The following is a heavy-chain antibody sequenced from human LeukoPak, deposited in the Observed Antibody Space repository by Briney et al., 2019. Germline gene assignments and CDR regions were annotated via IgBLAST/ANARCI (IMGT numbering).Heavy chain of an antibody. J-gene: IGHJ3*02. D-gene: IGHD3-22*01. V-gene: IGHV4-59*01. CDR1: GGSISSYY. Sequence: SETLSLTCTVSGGSISSYYWSWIRQPPGKGLEWIGYIYYSGSTNYNPSLNSRVTISVDTSKNQFSLKLSSVTAADTAVYYCASLYDSYEDDAFDIWGQGTMVTVSS. CDR2: IYYSGST. CDR3: ASLYDSYEDDAFDI.